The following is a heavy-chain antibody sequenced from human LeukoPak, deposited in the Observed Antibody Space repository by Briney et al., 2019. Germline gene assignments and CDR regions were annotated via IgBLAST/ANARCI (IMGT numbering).Heavy chain of an antibody. CDR1: GYTLTELS. J-gene: IGHJ4*02. CDR3: ATGLPSIAVAGTGDY. V-gene: IGHV1-24*01. CDR2: FDPEDGET. D-gene: IGHD6-19*01. Sequence: GGPVKVSCKVSGYTLTELSMHWVRQAPGKGLEWMGGFDPEDGETIYAQKFQGRVTMTEDTSTDTAYMELSSLRSEDTAVYYCATGLPSIAVAGTGDYWGQGTLVTVSS.